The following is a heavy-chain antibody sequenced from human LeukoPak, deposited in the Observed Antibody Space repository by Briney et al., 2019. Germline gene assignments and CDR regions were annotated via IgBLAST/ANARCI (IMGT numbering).Heavy chain of an antibody. J-gene: IGHJ4*02. CDR3: ARADSSGYSWTFDY. V-gene: IGHV1-2*02. D-gene: IGHD3-22*01. Sequence: ASVKVSCKASGYTFTGYYIHWVRQAPGQGLEWMGWINPNSGGTNYAQKFQGRVTMTRDTSISTAYMELSRLRSDDTAVYYCARADSSGYSWTFDYWGQGTLVTVSS. CDR1: GYTFTGYY. CDR2: INPNSGGT.